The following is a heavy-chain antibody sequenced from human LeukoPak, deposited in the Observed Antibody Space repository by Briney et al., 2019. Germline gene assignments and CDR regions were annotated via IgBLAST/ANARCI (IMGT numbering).Heavy chain of an antibody. D-gene: IGHD4-23*01. CDR3: ARRGDGGRSFDY. Sequence: GGSLRLSCAASGFDFSNHPMSWVRQAPGKGLEWLSTISGNGNTYYADSVKGRFTISRDNSKNTLFLQMNSLRAEDTAVYYCARRGDGGRSFDYWGQGTLVTVSS. J-gene: IGHJ4*02. CDR1: GFDFSNHP. CDR2: ISGNGNT. V-gene: IGHV3-23*01.